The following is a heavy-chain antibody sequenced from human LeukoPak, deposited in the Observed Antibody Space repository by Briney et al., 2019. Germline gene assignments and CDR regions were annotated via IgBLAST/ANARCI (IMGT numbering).Heavy chain of an antibody. J-gene: IGHJ6*03. Sequence: SETLSLTCGVYGGSLSGYYGNWIRQPPGKGLEWIGEINHSGSTNYNPSLKSRVTISVDTSKTQFSLKLSSVTAADTAVYYCARARPYTYYYYMDVWGKGTTVTVSS. CDR1: GGSLSGYY. V-gene: IGHV4-34*01. D-gene: IGHD6-6*01. CDR2: INHSGST. CDR3: ARARPYTYYYYMDV.